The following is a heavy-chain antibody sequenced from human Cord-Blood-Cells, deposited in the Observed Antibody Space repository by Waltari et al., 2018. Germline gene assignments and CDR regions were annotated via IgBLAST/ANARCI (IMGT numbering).Heavy chain of an antibody. CDR3: AGGPITGVDY. J-gene: IGHJ4*02. Sequence: QVQLVESGGGVVQPGRSLRLSCAASGFTFGSYAMHWVRQAPGKGLAWVSVISYEGSNKYDADSVKGRFTISRDNSKNTLYLQMNSLRAEDTAVYYCAGGPITGVDYWGQGTLVTVSS. CDR1: GFTFGSYA. D-gene: IGHD1-20*01. V-gene: IGHV3-30-3*01. CDR2: ISYEGSNK.